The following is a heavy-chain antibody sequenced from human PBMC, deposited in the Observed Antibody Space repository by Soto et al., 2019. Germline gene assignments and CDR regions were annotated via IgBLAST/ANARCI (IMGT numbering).Heavy chain of an antibody. V-gene: IGHV1-8*01. CDR3: ARGRRYCSSTSCYPRGNLDYYYYMDV. Sequence: GASVKVSCKASGYTFTSYDINWVRQATGQGLEWMGWMNPNSGNTGYAQKFQGRVTMTRNTSISTAYMELSSLRSEDTAVYYCARGRRYCSSTSCYPRGNLDYYYYMDVWGKGTTVTVSS. D-gene: IGHD2-2*01. CDR2: MNPNSGNT. J-gene: IGHJ6*03. CDR1: GYTFTSYD.